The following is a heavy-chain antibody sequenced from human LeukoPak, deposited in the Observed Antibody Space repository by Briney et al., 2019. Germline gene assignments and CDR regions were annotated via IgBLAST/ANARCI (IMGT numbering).Heavy chain of an antibody. V-gene: IGHV3-23*01. CDR2: LFGSGGTP. CDR1: GFNFKNFA. J-gene: IGHJ4*02. CDR3: VKHQGYAYGYCPFDS. Sequence: GGSLRLSCAASGFNFKNFAMSWIRQTPGKGLAWVSALFGSGGTPYYVDSVEGLFTISRDNSKNILYLQLNSLRGDDTALYYCVKHQGYAYGYCPFDSWGQGTLVTVSS. D-gene: IGHD5-18*01.